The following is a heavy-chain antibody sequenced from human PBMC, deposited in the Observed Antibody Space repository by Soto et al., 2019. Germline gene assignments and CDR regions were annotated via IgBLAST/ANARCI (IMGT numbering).Heavy chain of an antibody. CDR2: INPTGGGRT. Sequence: ASVKVSCKASGYSFTNQYMHWVRQAPGQGLEWIGIINPTGGGRTTYAQNFQRRVTMTRDTSTSTVYMELSSLRSEDTAVYYCAKVGENAGDPDLGSYYYGMDVWRQGITVTAAS. CDR3: AKVGENAGDPDLGSYYYGMDV. J-gene: IGHJ6*02. D-gene: IGHD4-17*01. V-gene: IGHV1-46*01. CDR1: GYSFTNQY.